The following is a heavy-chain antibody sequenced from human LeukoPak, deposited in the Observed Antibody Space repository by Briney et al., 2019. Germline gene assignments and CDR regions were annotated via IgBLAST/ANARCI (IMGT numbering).Heavy chain of an antibody. CDR2: ISSSGSTI. J-gene: IGHJ4*02. CDR1: GFTFSSYE. D-gene: IGHD3-16*01. Sequence: GGSLRLSCAASGFTFSSYEMNWVRQAPGKGLEWVSYISSSGSTIYYADSVKGRFTISRDNAKNSLYLQMNSLRAEDTAVYYCAREPVGGYYFDYWGQGTLVTVSS. V-gene: IGHV3-48*03. CDR3: AREPVGGYYFDY.